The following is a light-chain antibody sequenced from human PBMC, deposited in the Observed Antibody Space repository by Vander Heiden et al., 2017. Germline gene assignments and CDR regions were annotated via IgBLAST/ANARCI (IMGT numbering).Light chain of an antibody. CDR3: SSHAGSSAV. V-gene: IGLV2-8*01. J-gene: IGLJ3*02. CDR2: EVT. Sequence: QSALTQPPSASGSPGQSVTISCTGTSSDVGAYNYVSWYQQHPGKAPTLIIYEVTKRPSGVPDRFSGSKSGNTAFLTVSGLQAEDEADYYCSSHAGSSAVFGGGTTVTVL. CDR1: SSDVGAYNY.